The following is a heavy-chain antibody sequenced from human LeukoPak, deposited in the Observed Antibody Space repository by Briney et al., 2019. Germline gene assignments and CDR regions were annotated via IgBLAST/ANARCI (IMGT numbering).Heavy chain of an antibody. V-gene: IGHV4-59*12. J-gene: IGHJ4*02. CDR1: GGSISNYY. CDR2: IFYSGRT. CDR3: ARDRYYYDSSGYYLLDY. D-gene: IGHD3-22*01. Sequence: SETLSLTCTVSGGSISNYYWNWIRQPPGKGLEWIGYIFYSGRTNYNPSLKSRVTLSVDTSKNQFSLKLSSVTAADTAVYYCARDRYYYDSSGYYLLDYWGQGTLVTVSS.